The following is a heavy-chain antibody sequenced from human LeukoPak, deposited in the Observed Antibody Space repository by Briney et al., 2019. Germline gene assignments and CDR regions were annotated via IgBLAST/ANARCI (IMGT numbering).Heavy chain of an antibody. D-gene: IGHD7-27*01. CDR3: ARDRAGDSFDI. V-gene: IGHV4-61*02. CDR2: SHTSGST. J-gene: IGHJ3*02. Sequence: SQTLSLTCTVSGDSISRGNYCWTWIRQPAGKRLEWIGRSHTSGSTNYNLSLKSQVTISMDTSKNQFSLNLNSVTAADTAVYYCARDRAGDSFDIWGQGTMVTVSS. CDR1: GDSISRGNYC.